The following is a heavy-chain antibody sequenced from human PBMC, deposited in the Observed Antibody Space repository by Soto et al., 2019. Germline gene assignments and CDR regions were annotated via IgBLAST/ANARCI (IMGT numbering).Heavy chain of an antibody. J-gene: IGHJ4*02. CDR2: VNPILSMS. CDR3: ATSYGSGYRSFDY. Sequence: QVQLVQSGAEVKRPGSSVKVSCKASGDTFSFYSINWVRQAPGLGLEWMGRVNPILSMSNYAQRFQGRVTMTADKSTSTVYMELSGLRSEDTAMYYCATSYGSGYRSFDYWGQGALVTVSS. CDR1: GDTFSFYS. V-gene: IGHV1-69*04. D-gene: IGHD3-10*01.